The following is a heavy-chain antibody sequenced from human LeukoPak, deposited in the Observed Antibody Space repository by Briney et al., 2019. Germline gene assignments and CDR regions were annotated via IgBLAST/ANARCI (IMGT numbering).Heavy chain of an antibody. CDR3: ASIAAHDAFDI. CDR2: INSGGSST. CDR1: GFTFSSYW. Sequence: GGSLRLSCAASGFTFSSYWMHWVRQAPGKGLVWVSRINSGGSSTSYADSVKGRFTISRDNAKNTLYLQMNSLRAEDTAVYYCASIAAHDAFDIWGQGTMVTVSS. D-gene: IGHD6-6*01. V-gene: IGHV3-74*01. J-gene: IGHJ3*02.